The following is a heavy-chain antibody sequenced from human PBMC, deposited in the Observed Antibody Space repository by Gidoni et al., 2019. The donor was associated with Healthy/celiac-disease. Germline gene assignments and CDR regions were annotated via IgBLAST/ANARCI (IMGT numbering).Heavy chain of an antibody. D-gene: IGHD2-21*02. CDR1: GYSFTSYW. CDR3: AREGGAYCGGDCNYGMDV. Sequence: EVQLVQSGAEVKKPGASLKISCKGSGYSFTSYWIGWVRQMPGKGLEWVGIIYPGDSDTRSSPSFQGKVTISADKSISTAYLQWSSLKASDTAMYYCAREGGAYCGGDCNYGMDVWGQGTTVTVSS. V-gene: IGHV5-51*01. J-gene: IGHJ6*02. CDR2: IYPGDSDT.